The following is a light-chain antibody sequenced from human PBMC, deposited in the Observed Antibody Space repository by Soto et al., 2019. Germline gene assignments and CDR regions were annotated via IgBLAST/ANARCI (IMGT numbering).Light chain of an antibody. CDR2: HTS. J-gene: IGKJ1*01. CDR1: QSVRSTY. CDR3: QQYSSSPRT. Sequence: EIVLTQSPCTLSLSPGERATLSCRASQSVRSTYLAWYQHKPGQAPRLLIYHTSSRATGIPDRFSGSGSGTDFTLTISRLEPEDFAVYFCQQYSSSPRTFGQGTKVDIK. V-gene: IGKV3-20*01.